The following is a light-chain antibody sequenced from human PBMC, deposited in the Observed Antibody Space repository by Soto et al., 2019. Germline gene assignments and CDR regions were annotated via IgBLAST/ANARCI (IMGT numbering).Light chain of an antibody. J-gene: IGKJ1*01. CDR1: QSISSN. CDR2: GAS. CDR3: QHYNNWPPWT. V-gene: IGKV3-15*01. Sequence: EIVMTQSPATLSVSPGEGATLSCRASQSISSNLAWYQQKPGQAPRLLIYGASTRATGIPARFSGSGSGTEFTLTISSLQSEDFAVYYCQHYNNWPPWTFGQGTKVEIK.